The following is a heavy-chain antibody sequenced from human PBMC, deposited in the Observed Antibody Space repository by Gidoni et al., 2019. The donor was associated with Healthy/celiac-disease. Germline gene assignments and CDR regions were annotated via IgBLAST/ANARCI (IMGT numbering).Heavy chain of an antibody. CDR2: ISSSSSYI. D-gene: IGHD6-19*01. CDR3: ARAVAVAGANWFDP. Sequence: EVQRVESGGGLVKPGGSLRLSCAASGCTFSSYSMNWVRQAPGKGLEWVSSISSSSSYIYYADSVKGRFTISRDNAKNSLYLQMNSLRAEDTAVYYCARAVAVAGANWFDPWGQGTLVTVSS. V-gene: IGHV3-21*01. CDR1: GCTFSSYS. J-gene: IGHJ5*02.